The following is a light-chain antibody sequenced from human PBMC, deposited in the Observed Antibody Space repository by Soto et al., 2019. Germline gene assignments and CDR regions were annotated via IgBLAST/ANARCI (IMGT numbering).Light chain of an antibody. V-gene: IGKV3-20*01. J-gene: IGKJ5*01. Sequence: ETVLTQSPATLSLSPGERATLFCRASQSVSSRLAWYQQKPGQSPRLLISGASSRATGIPDRFSGSGSGTDFTLTISRLEPEDFAVYYCQQYGSSPITFGQGTRLEMK. CDR2: GAS. CDR3: QQYGSSPIT. CDR1: QSVSSR.